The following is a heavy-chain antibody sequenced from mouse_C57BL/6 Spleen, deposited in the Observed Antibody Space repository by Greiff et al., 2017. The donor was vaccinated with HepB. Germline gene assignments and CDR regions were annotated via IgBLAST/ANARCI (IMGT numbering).Heavy chain of an antibody. D-gene: IGHD2-1*01. Sequence: EVKLMESGGDLVKPGGSLKLSCAASGFTFSSYGMSWVRQTPDKRLEWVATISSGGSYTYYPDSVKGRFTISRDNAKNTLYLQMSSLKSEDTAMYYCAREGVTTGYYYAMDYWGQGTSVTVSS. V-gene: IGHV5-6*01. CDR2: ISSGGSYT. J-gene: IGHJ4*01. CDR1: GFTFSSYG. CDR3: AREGVTTGYYYAMDY.